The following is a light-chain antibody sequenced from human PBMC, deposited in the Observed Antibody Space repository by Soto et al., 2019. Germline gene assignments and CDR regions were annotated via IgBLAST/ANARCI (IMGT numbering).Light chain of an antibody. Sequence: DIQMTQSPSSLSASVGERVTLTCRASQSITTSLNWYQQKPGKAPNLLIYAASSLQFGVPSRFSGSGSGTDFTLTISSLQPGDFATYYCQQSYSSPYTFGQGTKLEIK. CDR2: AAS. J-gene: IGKJ2*01. V-gene: IGKV1-39*01. CDR3: QQSYSSPYT. CDR1: QSITTS.